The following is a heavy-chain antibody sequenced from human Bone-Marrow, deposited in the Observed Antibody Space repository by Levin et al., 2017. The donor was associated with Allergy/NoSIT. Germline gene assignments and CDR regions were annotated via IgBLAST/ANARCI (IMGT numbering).Heavy chain of an antibody. D-gene: IGHD3-10*01. V-gene: IGHV3-74*01. CDR1: GFSFRSYW. Sequence: GGSLRLSCAVSGFSFRSYWMHWVRQVPGKGLVWVSRTNEDGSITDYADSVQGRFTISRDNAKNTLYLQMNSLRAEDTAVFYCGRDFGGKGGYWGQGTLVTVSS. CDR2: TNEDGSIT. J-gene: IGHJ4*02. CDR3: GRDFGGKGGY.